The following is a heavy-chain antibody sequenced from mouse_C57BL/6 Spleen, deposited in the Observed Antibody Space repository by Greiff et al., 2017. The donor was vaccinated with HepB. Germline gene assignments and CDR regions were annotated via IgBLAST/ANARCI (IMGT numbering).Heavy chain of an antibody. CDR3: AGNDYYGSDWYFDV. Sequence: EVHLVESGGGLVKPGGSLKLSCAASGFTFSDYGMHWVRQAPEKGLEWVAYISSGSSTIYYADTVKGRFTISRDNAKNTLFLQMTSLRSEDTAMYYCAGNDYYGSDWYFDVWGTGTTVTVSS. CDR2: ISSGSSTI. D-gene: IGHD1-1*01. CDR1: GFTFSDYG. J-gene: IGHJ1*03. V-gene: IGHV5-17*01.